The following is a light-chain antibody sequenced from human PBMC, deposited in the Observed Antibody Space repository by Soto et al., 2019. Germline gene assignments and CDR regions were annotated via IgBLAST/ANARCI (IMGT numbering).Light chain of an antibody. J-gene: IGKJ2*01. Sequence: IPMTQSPSSLSASVGDRVSITCRASQSLSSRLTWYQQKPGEAPKLLIYETSSLHSGVPSRFSGSGSETDFTLTINSLQPEDFATYYCQQSFSPPYTFGQGTKLEI. CDR3: QQSFSPPYT. CDR1: QSLSSR. CDR2: ETS. V-gene: IGKV1-39*01.